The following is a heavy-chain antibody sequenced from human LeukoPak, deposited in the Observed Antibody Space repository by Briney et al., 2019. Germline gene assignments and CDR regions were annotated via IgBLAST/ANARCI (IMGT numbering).Heavy chain of an antibody. CDR3: ARDLPYSSSWESIDY. CDR2: INAGNGNT. V-gene: IGHV1/OR15-3*02. D-gene: IGHD6-13*01. CDR1: GYTFTGYY. Sequence: ASVKVSCKASGYTFTGYYMHWVRQAPGQRLEWMGWINAGNGNTKYSQEFQGRVTITRDTSASTAYMELRSLRSDDTAVYYCARDLPYSSSWESIDYWGQGTLVTVSS. J-gene: IGHJ4*02.